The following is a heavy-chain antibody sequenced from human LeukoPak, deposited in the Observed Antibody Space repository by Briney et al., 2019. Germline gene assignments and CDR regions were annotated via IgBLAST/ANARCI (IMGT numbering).Heavy chain of an antibody. CDR1: GFIFEDYA. CDR2: ISWESGSI. V-gene: IGHV3-9*03. CDR3: AKGGQQYTYGYPQPIDI. D-gene: IGHD5-18*01. J-gene: IGHJ3*02. Sequence: GGSLRLSCAASGFIFEDYAMHWVRQAPGKGLEWVSGISWESGSIGYADSVKGRFTISRDNAKNSLYLQMNSLRPEDMAVYYCAKGGQQYTYGYPQPIDIWGQGTMVTVSS.